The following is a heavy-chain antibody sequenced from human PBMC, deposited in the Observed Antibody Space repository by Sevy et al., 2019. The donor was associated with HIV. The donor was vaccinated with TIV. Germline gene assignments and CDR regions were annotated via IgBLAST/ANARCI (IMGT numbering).Heavy chain of an antibody. CDR1: GYTFTREA. CDR3: ARGAATAGYEY. V-gene: IGHV7-4-1*02. J-gene: IGHJ4*02. Sequence: ASVKVSCKTSGYTFTREAINWVRQAPGQGLEWMGWINTNTRNPAYAQGFTGRFVFSLDTSVSTAYLQINSLKADDSAMYFCARGAATAGYEYWGQGTLVTVSS. D-gene: IGHD6-13*01. CDR2: INTNTRNP.